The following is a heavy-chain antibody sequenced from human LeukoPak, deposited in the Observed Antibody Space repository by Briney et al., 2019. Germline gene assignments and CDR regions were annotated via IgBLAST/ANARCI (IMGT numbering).Heavy chain of an antibody. CDR3: ARLLGDATIYDL. V-gene: IGHV3-7*01. J-gene: IGHJ5*02. Sequence: GGSLRLSCAASGFTSNRHWMSWVRQAPGKGLEWVATINRDGSVRFYVDSVKGRFIISRDNAQNLLSLQMDSLGADDTAMYYCARLLGDATIYDLWGQGTLVTVSS. D-gene: IGHD3-16*01. CDR2: INRDGSVR. CDR1: GFTSNRHW.